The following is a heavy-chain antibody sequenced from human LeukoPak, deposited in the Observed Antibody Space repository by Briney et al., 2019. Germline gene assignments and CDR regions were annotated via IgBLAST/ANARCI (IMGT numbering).Heavy chain of an antibody. CDR2: IYTSGST. J-gene: IGHJ5*02. Sequence: PSQTLSLTCTVSGGSISSGSYYWSWIRQPAGKGLEWIGRIYTSGSTNYNPSLKSRVTISVDTSKNQFSLKLGSVTAADTAVYYCARDYSNYKSSRFDPWGQGTLVTVSS. V-gene: IGHV4-61*02. CDR1: GGSISSGSYY. CDR3: ARDYSNYKSSRFDP. D-gene: IGHD4-11*01.